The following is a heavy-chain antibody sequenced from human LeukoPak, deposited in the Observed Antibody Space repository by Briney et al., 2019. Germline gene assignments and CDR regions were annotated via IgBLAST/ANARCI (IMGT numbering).Heavy chain of an antibody. CDR3: ARRNIEVAGNSFDF. CDR1: GYSFTSYW. V-gene: IGHV5-51*01. D-gene: IGHD6-19*01. Sequence: GESLKISCKASGYSFTSYWIGWVRQMPGKGLEWMGIIYPGDPDTRYSPSFQGQVTISADKSINTAYLQWSSLKASDTAMYYCARRNIEVAGNSFDFWGQGTLVTVSS. J-gene: IGHJ4*02. CDR2: IYPGDPDT.